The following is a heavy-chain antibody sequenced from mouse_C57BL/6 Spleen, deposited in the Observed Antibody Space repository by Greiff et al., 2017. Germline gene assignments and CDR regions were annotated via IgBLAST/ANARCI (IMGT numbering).Heavy chain of an antibody. CDR3: ALGGYYYGSSHPAWFAY. Sequence: QVQLKQPGAELVRPGSSVKLSCKASGYTFTSYWMDWVKQRPGQGLEWIGNIYPSDSETHYNQKFKDKATLTVDKSSSTAYMQLSSLTSEDSAVYYCALGGYYYGSSHPAWFAYWGQGTLVTVSA. CDR2: IYPSDSET. D-gene: IGHD1-1*01. V-gene: IGHV1-61*01. CDR1: GYTFTSYW. J-gene: IGHJ3*01.